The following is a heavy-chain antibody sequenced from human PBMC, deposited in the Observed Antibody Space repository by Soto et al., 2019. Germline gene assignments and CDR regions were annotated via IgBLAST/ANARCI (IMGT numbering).Heavy chain of an antibody. V-gene: IGHV3-30-3*01. D-gene: IGHD3-10*01. CDR2: ISYEGSNK. J-gene: IGHJ3*01. CDR1: GFTFSSYA. CDR3: ARGGGVAHDGCDL. Sequence: QVQLVESGGGVVQPGRSLRLSCAASGFTFSSYAMHWVRQAPGKGLEWVAVISYEGSNKSYAESVKGRFTMTRDNSKNPLQLQMNSLRPEDTAVYYGARGGGVAHDGCDLWGQGTIVTVSS.